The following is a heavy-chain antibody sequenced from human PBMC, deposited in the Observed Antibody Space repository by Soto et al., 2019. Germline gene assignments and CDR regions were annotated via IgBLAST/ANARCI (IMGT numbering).Heavy chain of an antibody. D-gene: IGHD2-15*01. Sequence: QVQLQQWGAGLLKPSETLSLTCAVYGGSFSGYYWSWIRQPPRKGLEWIGEINHRGSTNYNPSLKSRVTISVDTCKNQFSLKLSSVTAADAAVYYCALDPGYCSGGSCYYYYGMDVWGQATTVTVFS. V-gene: IGHV4-34*01. CDR3: ALDPGYCSGGSCYYYYGMDV. CDR2: INHRGST. J-gene: IGHJ6*02. CDR1: GGSFSGYY.